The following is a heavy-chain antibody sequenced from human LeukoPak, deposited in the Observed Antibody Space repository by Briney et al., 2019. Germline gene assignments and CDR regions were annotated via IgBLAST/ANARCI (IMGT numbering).Heavy chain of an antibody. CDR3: ARGRYGQTPN. D-gene: IGHD4-17*01. CDR2: IKQDGSEK. J-gene: IGHJ4*02. V-gene: IGHV3-7*01. CDR1: GGSFSGYY. Sequence: PSETLSLTCAVYGGSFSGYYWSWVRQAPGKGLEWVANIKQDGSEKYYVDSVKGRFTISRDNAKNSLYLQMNSLRAEDTAVYYCARGRYGQTPNWGQGTLVTVSS.